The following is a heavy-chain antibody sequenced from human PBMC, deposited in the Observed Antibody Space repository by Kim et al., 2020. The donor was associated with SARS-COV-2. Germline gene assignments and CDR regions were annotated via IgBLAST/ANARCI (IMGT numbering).Heavy chain of an antibody. V-gene: IGHV3-23*03. Sequence: GGSLRLSCAASGFTFSSYAMSWVRQAPGKGLEWVAGIYSGGSSTYYADSVKGRFTISRDNSKNTLYLQMNSLRAKDTAVYYCAKSGMGGFDPWGQGTLVTVSS. D-gene: IGHD3-10*01. CDR2: IYSGGSST. J-gene: IGHJ5*02. CDR1: GFTFSSYA. CDR3: AKSGMGGFDP.